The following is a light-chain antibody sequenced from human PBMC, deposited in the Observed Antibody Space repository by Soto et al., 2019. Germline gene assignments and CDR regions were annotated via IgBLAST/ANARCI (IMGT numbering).Light chain of an antibody. CDR3: QQYADSPLT. V-gene: IGKV3-20*01. CDR1: EPIRNTY. J-gene: IGKJ4*01. Sequence: EIVLTQSPDTLSLSPGEIATLSCRTSEPIRNTYVAWYQQQPGQAPRLLIYGASSRAIGIPDRVSGSGSGTDFTLSISRLEPEDFALYYCQQYADSPLTFGGGTKVDIK. CDR2: GAS.